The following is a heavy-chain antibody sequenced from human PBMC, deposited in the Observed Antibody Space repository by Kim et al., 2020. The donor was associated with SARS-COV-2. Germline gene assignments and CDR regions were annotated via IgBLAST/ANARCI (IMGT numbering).Heavy chain of an antibody. CDR2: IGINGSKK. CDR1: GFTFSSYG. J-gene: IGHJ3*01. V-gene: IGHV3-33*06. CDR3: AKARDTAPLDPLQF. D-gene: IGHD3-9*01. Sequence: GGSLRLSCAASGFTFSSYGMHWVRQAPGKGLEWVAVIGINGSKKYYADSVKGRFTISRDNSKNTLYLQMNSLRAEDTAVYYCAKARDTAPLDPLQFWGQG.